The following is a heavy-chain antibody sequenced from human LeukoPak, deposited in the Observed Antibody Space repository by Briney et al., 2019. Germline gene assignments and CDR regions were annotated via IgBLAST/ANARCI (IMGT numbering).Heavy chain of an antibody. CDR3: ARGRILGATNFFDY. CDR2: ISSSSGTI. D-gene: IGHD1-26*01. J-gene: IGHJ4*02. Sequence: GGSLRLSCPASGFTLSTYTMNWVRQAPGKGLEWVSSISSSSGTIYYADSVKGRFTISRDNAKNSLYLQMNSLRDEDTAVYYCARGRILGATNFFDYWGQGTLVTVSS. CDR1: GFTLSTYT. V-gene: IGHV3-48*02.